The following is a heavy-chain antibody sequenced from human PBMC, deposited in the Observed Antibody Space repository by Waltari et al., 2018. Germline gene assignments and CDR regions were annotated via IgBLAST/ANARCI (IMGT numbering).Heavy chain of an antibody. CDR1: CYSISSGYY. D-gene: IGHD1-26*01. CDR3: ARDEGVGATLDAFDI. Sequence: QVQLQESGPGLVKPSETLSLTCTVSCYSISSGYYWGWIRQPPGKGLEGIGSIYHSGSTYYNPSLKSRVTISVDTSKNQFSLKLSSVTAADTAVYYCARDEGVGATLDAFDIWGQGTMVTVSS. J-gene: IGHJ3*02. CDR2: IYHSGST. V-gene: IGHV4-38-2*02.